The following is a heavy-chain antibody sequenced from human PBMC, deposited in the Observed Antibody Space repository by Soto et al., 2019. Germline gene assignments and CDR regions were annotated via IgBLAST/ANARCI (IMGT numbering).Heavy chain of an antibody. CDR2: IRGSGGST. J-gene: IGHJ4*02. Sequence: PGGSLRLSCAASGFTFSSYAMHWVRQAPGKGLEWVSAIRGSGGSTYYADSVKGRFTISRDNSKNTLYLQMNSLRAEDTAVYYCAKDRTYYYGSGSYYSDYWGQGTLVTVSS. D-gene: IGHD3-10*01. CDR1: GFTFSSYA. V-gene: IGHV3-23*01. CDR3: AKDRTYYYGSGSYYSDY.